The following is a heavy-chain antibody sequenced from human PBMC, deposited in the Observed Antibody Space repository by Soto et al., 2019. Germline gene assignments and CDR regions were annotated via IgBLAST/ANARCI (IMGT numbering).Heavy chain of an antibody. Sequence: GGSLRLACAASGFPFSSYEMNWVRQAPGKGLEWVSYISSSGSTIYYADSVKGRFTISRDNAKNSLYLQMNSLRAEDTAVYYCAGVLGIAPYGMDVWGQGTTVTVSS. CDR3: AGVLGIAPYGMDV. V-gene: IGHV3-48*03. D-gene: IGHD7-27*01. J-gene: IGHJ6*02. CDR1: GFPFSSYE. CDR2: ISSSGSTI.